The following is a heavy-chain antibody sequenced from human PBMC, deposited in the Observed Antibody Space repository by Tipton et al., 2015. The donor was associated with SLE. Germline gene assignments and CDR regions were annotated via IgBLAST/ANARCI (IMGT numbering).Heavy chain of an antibody. D-gene: IGHD3-16*01. CDR1: GDSINSFF. V-gene: IGHV4-59*13. CDR3: ARGDLYSDYVWGTLRGAFDI. J-gene: IGHJ3*02. CDR2: ISDNGGT. Sequence: TLSLTCTLSGDSINSFFGSWIRQPPGKGLEWMGYISDNGGTFYNPSLKGRLTISVDTSKSQFTLKLRSVTAADTARYYCARGDLYSDYVWGTLRGAFDIWGQGTTVTVSS.